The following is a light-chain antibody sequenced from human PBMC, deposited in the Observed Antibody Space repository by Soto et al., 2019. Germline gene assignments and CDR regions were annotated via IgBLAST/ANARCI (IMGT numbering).Light chain of an antibody. J-gene: IGKJ3*01. CDR1: QSISNNY. CDR3: QQYGSSRFT. V-gene: IGKV3-20*01. Sequence: EMVLPKSPGTLSWSPGERATLPCRASQSISNNYLAWYQQKLGQASRLLVYGASSRATSIPDRFSGSGSGTDFTRTISRLEPEDFAVYYCQQYGSSRFTFGPGTKVDIK. CDR2: GAS.